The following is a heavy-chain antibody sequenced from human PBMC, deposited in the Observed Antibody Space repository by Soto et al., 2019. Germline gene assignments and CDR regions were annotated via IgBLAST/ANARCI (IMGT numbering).Heavy chain of an antibody. V-gene: IGHV2-5*02. CDR2: IYWDDDK. CDR1: GFSLSTTGVG. Sequence: QITLKESGPTLVRPTQTLTLTCTFSGFSLSTTGVGVGWIRQPPGKALEWLALIYWDDDKRYSPSLKSRLTITKDTSKNEVILTMTNMDTVDTATYFCAQRFRDYGLGHERENYFDPWGQGTLVTVSS. J-gene: IGHJ5*02. CDR3: AQRFRDYGLGHERENYFDP. D-gene: IGHD3-10*01.